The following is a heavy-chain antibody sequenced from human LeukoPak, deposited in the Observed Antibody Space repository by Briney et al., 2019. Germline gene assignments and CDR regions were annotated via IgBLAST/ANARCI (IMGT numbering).Heavy chain of an antibody. Sequence: QTGGSLRLSCAASGFTFSSYAMSWVRQAPGKGLEWVSAISGSGGSTYYADSVKGRFTISRDNSKNTLYLQMNSLRAEDTAVYYCAKKEYSSSLFTNPFDSWGQGTLVTVSS. D-gene: IGHD6-6*01. CDR2: ISGSGGST. CDR1: GFTFSSYA. J-gene: IGHJ4*02. V-gene: IGHV3-23*01. CDR3: AKKEYSSSLFTNPFDS.